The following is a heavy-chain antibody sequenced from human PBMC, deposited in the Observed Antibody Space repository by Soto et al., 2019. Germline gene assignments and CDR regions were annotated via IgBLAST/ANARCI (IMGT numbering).Heavy chain of an antibody. CDR3: ASVLGSRRSGSYPSY. D-gene: IGHD3-10*01. V-gene: IGHV3-48*01. J-gene: IGHJ4*02. Sequence: EVQLVESGGGLVQPGGSLRLSCAASGFSISDCSMNWVRRAPGKGLEWISYISTNNDAIYYADSVMGRFTISRDNAKNSLYLQMNSLRAEDTALYYCASVLGSRRSGSYPSYWGQGTLVTVSS. CDR2: ISTNNDAI. CDR1: GFSISDCS.